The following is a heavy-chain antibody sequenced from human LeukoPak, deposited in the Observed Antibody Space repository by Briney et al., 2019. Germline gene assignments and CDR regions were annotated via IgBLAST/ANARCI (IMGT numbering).Heavy chain of an antibody. J-gene: IGHJ5*02. CDR1: GFTFSSSW. D-gene: IGHD1-26*01. CDR2: INSDGSST. CDR3: TRLSGSYHPDP. Sequence: GGSLRLSCAASGFTFSSSWMHWVRQAPGKGLVWVSHINSDGSSTTYADSVKGRFTISRDNAKSTLFLQMNSLRAEDTAVYYCTRLSGSYHPDPWGQGALVTVSS. V-gene: IGHV3-74*03.